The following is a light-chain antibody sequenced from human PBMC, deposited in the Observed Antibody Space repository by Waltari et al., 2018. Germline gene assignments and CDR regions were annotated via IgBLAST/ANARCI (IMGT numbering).Light chain of an antibody. CDR1: KIGSKS. V-gene: IGLV3-21*04. CDR3: QVWDSSSVLWV. Sequence: SYVLTQPPSVSVAPGETAKITCGGNKIGSKSVHWYRQKPGQVPVLVTSGIPERFPGSNSGNTATLTISGVEAGDEADYYCQVWDSSSVLWVFGGGTKLTVL. J-gene: IGLJ3*02.